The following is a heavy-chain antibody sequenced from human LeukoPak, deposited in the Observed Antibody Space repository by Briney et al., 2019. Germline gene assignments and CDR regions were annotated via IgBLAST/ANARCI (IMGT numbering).Heavy chain of an antibody. Sequence: GGSLRLSCAASGFTFSTYAMSWVRQAPGKGLEWVSAISGSGGSTYYADSVKGRFTISRDNSKNTLYLQMNSLRAEDTAVYYCAKPWYYYDSSGFDPWGQGTLVTVSS. V-gene: IGHV3-23*01. D-gene: IGHD3-22*01. CDR3: AKPWYYYDSSGFDP. CDR2: ISGSGGST. J-gene: IGHJ5*02. CDR1: GFTFSTYA.